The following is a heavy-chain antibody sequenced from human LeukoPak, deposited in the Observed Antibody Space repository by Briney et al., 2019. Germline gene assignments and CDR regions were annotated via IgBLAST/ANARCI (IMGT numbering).Heavy chain of an antibody. D-gene: IGHD6-19*01. CDR3: AREPDRRLATYYFDY. V-gene: IGHV4-34*01. Sequence: GSLRLSCAASGFTFSSYEMNWVRQPPGKGLEWIGEINHSGSTNYNPSLKSRVTISVDTSKNQFSLKLSSVTAADTAVYYCAREPDRRLATYYFDYWGQGTLVTVSS. CDR2: INHSGST. CDR1: GFTFSSYE. J-gene: IGHJ4*02.